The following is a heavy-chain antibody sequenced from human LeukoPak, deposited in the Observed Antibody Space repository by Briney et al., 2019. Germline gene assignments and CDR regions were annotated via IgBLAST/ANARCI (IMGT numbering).Heavy chain of an antibody. CDR2: IKQVGSEK. J-gene: IGHJ4*02. V-gene: IGHV3-7*01. CDR1: GFTFSSYW. Sequence: PGGSLRLSCAASGFTFSSYWMSWARQAPGKGLEWVANIKQVGSEKYYVDSVKGRFTISRDNAKNPLYLQMNSLRAEDTAVYYCARVGGVGAIYFDYWGQGTLVTVSS. D-gene: IGHD1-26*01. CDR3: ARVGGVGAIYFDY.